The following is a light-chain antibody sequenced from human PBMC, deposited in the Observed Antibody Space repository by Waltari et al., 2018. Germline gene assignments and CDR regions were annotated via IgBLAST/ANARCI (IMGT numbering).Light chain of an antibody. CDR3: QQYNNWPRT. J-gene: IGKJ1*01. CDR2: GAS. Sequence: EVVMTQSPATLSVSPGERATLSCRAGQSVSGNLAWYQQKPGQAPRLLIYGASTRATGIPARFGGSGSGTEFTLTISSLQSEDFAVYYCQQYNNWPRTFGQGTKVEIK. CDR1: QSVSGN. V-gene: IGKV3-15*01.